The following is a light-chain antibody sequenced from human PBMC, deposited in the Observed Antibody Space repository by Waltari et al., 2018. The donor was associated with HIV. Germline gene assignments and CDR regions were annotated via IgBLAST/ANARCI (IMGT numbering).Light chain of an antibody. Sequence: QSALTQPASVSGSPGQSITISCTGTSSDAGGYNSVSWYQQHPGKAPKLMIYEVSNRPSGVSNRFSGSKSGNTASLTISGLQAEDEADYYCSSYTSSSTLVFGGGTKLTVL. CDR1: SSDAGGYNS. CDR3: SSYTSSSTLV. V-gene: IGLV2-14*01. J-gene: IGLJ2*01. CDR2: EVS.